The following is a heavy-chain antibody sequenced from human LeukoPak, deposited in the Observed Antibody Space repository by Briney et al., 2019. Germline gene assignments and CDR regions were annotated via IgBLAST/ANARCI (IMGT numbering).Heavy chain of an antibody. CDR2: IYTSGST. CDR3: ARDLDFWSGYYWGFDY. CDR1: GGSISSYY. Sequence: SETLSLTCTVSGGSISSYYWSWIRQPAGKGLEWIGRIYTSGSTNYNPSLKSRVTMSVDTSKNQFSLKLSSVTAADTAVYYSARDLDFWSGYYWGFDYWGQGTLVTVSS. D-gene: IGHD3-3*01. V-gene: IGHV4-4*07. J-gene: IGHJ4*02.